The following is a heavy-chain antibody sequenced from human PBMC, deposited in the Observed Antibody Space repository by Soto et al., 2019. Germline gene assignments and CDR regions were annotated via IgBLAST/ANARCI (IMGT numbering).Heavy chain of an antibody. CDR3: ARGSGSGSFLIDY. D-gene: IGHD3-10*01. J-gene: IGHJ4*02. CDR1: GFTFSNYA. CDR2: TSDDESRR. V-gene: IGHV3-30*04. Sequence: QVHLVESGGGVVQPGRSLRLSCAASGFTFSNYAMHWVRQAPGKGLEWMAITSDDESRRYYADSVRGRFTISRDNSKNTLYLEMNSLRDEGTALFYCARGSGSGSFLIDYWGQGIVVTVSS.